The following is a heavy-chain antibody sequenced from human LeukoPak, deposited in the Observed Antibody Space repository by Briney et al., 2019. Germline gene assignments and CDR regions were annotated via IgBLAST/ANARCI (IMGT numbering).Heavy chain of an antibody. J-gene: IGHJ6*02. CDR1: VGSISSGNW. Sequence: SETLSLTCGVSVGSISSGNWWSWVRQSPGKGLEWIGEIYHNGTPNYNPSLKSRVTISADTFKNHFSLKLTSVTAADTAVYYCATAPILRGEGGEHYKYGMDVWGQGTTVIVSS. V-gene: IGHV4/OR15-8*01. D-gene: IGHD2-2*02. CDR3: ATAPILRGEGGEHYKYGMDV. CDR2: IYHNGTP.